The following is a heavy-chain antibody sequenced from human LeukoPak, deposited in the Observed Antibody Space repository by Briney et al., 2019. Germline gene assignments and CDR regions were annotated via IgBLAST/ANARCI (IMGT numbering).Heavy chain of an antibody. D-gene: IGHD2-2*01. CDR2: IIPIFGTA. V-gene: IGHV1-69*13. CDR3: ARTLGYCSSTSCYWDY. J-gene: IGHJ4*02. CDR1: GGTFSSYA. Sequence: SVKVSCKASGGTFSSYAISWVRQAPGQGLEWMGGIIPIFGTANYAQKFQGRVTITADESASTAYMELSSLRSEDTAVYYCARTLGYCSSTSCYWDYWGQGTLVTVSS.